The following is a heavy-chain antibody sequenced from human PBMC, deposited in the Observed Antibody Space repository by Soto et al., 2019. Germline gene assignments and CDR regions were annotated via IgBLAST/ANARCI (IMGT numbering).Heavy chain of an antibody. Sequence: QVQLVQSGAEVKKPGSSVKVSCKASGGTFSSYTISWVRQAPGQGLEWMGRIIPILGIANYAQKFQGRVTITADKSTSTDYMELSSLRSEDTAVYYCARAGGYCSSTSCYDGGDYWGQGTLVTVSS. CDR1: GGTFSSYT. CDR2: IIPILGIA. CDR3: ARAGGYCSSTSCYDGGDY. J-gene: IGHJ4*02. D-gene: IGHD2-2*01. V-gene: IGHV1-69*02.